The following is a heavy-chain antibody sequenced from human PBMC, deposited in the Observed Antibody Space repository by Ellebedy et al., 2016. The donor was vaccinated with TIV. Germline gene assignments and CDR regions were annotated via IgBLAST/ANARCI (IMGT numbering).Heavy chain of an antibody. CDR3: AKSPPGLDNFDY. D-gene: IGHD2-2*03. Sequence: GESLKISXAASGFTFSSYAMSWVRQAPGKGLEWVSAISGSGGSTYYADSVKGRFTISRDNSKNTLYLQMNSLRAEDTAVYYCAKSPPGLDNFDYWGQGTLVTVSS. CDR2: ISGSGGST. CDR1: GFTFSSYA. V-gene: IGHV3-23*01. J-gene: IGHJ4*02.